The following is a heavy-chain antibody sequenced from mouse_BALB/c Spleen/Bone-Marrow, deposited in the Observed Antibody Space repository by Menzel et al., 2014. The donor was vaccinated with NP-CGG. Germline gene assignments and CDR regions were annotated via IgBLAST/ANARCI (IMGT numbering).Heavy chain of an antibody. J-gene: IGHJ2*01. Sequence: EVQLQQSGAELVRPGALVKLSCKASGFNIKDYYMHWVKQRPEQGLEWIGWIDPENGNTIYDPKFQGKASITADTSSNTAFLQLSNLASEDAAFYYCASYYGSSYDYFDYWGQGTTLTVSS. D-gene: IGHD1-1*01. CDR3: ASYYGSSYDYFDY. CDR1: GFNIKDYY. V-gene: IGHV14-1*02. CDR2: IDPENGNT.